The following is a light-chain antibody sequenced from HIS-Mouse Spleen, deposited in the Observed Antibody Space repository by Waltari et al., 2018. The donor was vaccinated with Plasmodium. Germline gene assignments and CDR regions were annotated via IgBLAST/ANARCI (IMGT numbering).Light chain of an antibody. CDR3: QQLNSYPLT. J-gene: IGKJ4*01. CDR2: AAS. V-gene: IGKV1-9*01. Sequence: DIQLTQSPSFLSASVGDRVTITCRASQGTSSYLAWYQQKPGKAPKLLIYAASTLQSGVPSRFSGSGSGTEFTLTISSLQPEDFATYYCQQLNSYPLTFGGGTKVGIK. CDR1: QGTSSY.